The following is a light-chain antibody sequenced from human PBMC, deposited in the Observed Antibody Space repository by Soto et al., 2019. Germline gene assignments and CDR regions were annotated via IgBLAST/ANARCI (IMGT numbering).Light chain of an antibody. V-gene: IGLV2-23*01. Sequence: QSALTQPASVSGSPGQSITISCTGTSSDVGNYNLVSWYQQNPGKAPKLMIYEGSKWPSGVSNRFSGSKSGNTASLTISGLQAEDEADYYCCSYAGSRIVVFGGGTKLTVL. CDR2: EGS. J-gene: IGLJ2*01. CDR3: CSYAGSRIVV. CDR1: SSDVGNYNL.